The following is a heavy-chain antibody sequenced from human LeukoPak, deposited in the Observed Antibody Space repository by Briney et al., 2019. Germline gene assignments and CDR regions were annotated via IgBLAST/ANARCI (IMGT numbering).Heavy chain of an antibody. CDR2: LYRDGTT. D-gene: IGHD4-17*01. CDR3: ARVGYYGDYALALDH. CDR1: GFTVSGNY. J-gene: IGHJ4*02. V-gene: IGHV3-53*01. Sequence: GGSLRLSCTTSGFTVSGNYMSWVRQAPGKGLDWVSLLYRDGTTYYAESVKGRFTISRDSSKSTLYLQMSSLTVEDTALYYCARVGYYGDYALALDHWGQGTLVSVSS.